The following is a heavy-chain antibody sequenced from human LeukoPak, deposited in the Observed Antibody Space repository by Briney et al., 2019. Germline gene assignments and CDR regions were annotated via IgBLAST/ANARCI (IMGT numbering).Heavy chain of an antibody. V-gene: IGHV3-9*01. J-gene: IGHJ6*02. D-gene: IGHD3-22*01. Sequence: GRSLRLSCAASGFTFDDYAMHWVRQAPGKGLEWVSGISWNSGSIGYADSVKGRFTISRDNAKNSLYLQMNSLRAEDTALYYCAKDTGNYYDSSGTNYYYYGMDVWGQGTTVTVSS. CDR2: ISWNSGSI. CDR1: GFTFDDYA. CDR3: AKDTGNYYDSSGTNYYYYGMDV.